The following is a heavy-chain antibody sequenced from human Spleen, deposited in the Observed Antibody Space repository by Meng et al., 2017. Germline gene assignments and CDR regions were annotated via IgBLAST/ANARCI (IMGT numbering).Heavy chain of an antibody. D-gene: IGHD1/OR15-1a*01. Sequence: QPQLQDSGPGLVKPSETLSLTCSVSGDSISSSDSYWGWIRQSPGKGLEWIGSIGHSGFTYYTPSLESRVTVSVDTSRSQFSLELTSVTAADTAVYYCVRSRAWVRTGFDPWGQGTLVTVSS. CDR2: IGHSGFT. V-gene: IGHV4-39*01. CDR3: VRSRAWVRTGFDP. CDR1: GDSISSSDSY. J-gene: IGHJ5*02.